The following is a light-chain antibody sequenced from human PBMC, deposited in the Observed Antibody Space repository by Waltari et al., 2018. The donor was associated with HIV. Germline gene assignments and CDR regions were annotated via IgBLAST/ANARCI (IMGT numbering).Light chain of an antibody. V-gene: IGLV3-25*03. Sequence: SNELTQPPSVSVSPGQTARITCSGDALANHYTYWFQQKPGQAPVLVIYKDTERPSGSPERFSGSRSGTTVKLTISGVQAEDEADYYCQSGGSSGSWVFGGGTKLTVL. CDR2: KDT. CDR3: QSGGSSGSWV. CDR1: ALANHY. J-gene: IGLJ3*02.